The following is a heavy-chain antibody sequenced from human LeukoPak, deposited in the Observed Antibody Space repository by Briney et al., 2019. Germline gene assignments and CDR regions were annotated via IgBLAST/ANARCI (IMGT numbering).Heavy chain of an antibody. CDR1: GGSFSGYY. Sequence: SETLSLTCAVYGGSFSGYYWSWIRQPPGKGLEWIGYIYYSGSTNYNPSFKSRVTISVDTSKNQFSLKLSSVTAADTAVYYCASSRDGYNFWYFDYWGQGTLVTVSS. J-gene: IGHJ4*02. CDR2: IYYSGST. CDR3: ASSRDGYNFWYFDY. D-gene: IGHD5-24*01. V-gene: IGHV4-59*08.